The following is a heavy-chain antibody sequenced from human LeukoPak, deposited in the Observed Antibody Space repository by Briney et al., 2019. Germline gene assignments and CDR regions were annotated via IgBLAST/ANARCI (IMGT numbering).Heavy chain of an antibody. Sequence: PGGSLRLSCAASGFTFSSYSMNWVRQAPGKGLEWVSSISSSSSYIYYADSVKGRFTISRVNAKNSLYLQMNSLRAEDTAVYYCARDLSYYDILTGYYPHYFDYWGQGTLVTVSS. J-gene: IGHJ4*02. CDR2: ISSSSSYI. D-gene: IGHD3-9*01. CDR1: GFTFSSYS. CDR3: ARDLSYYDILTGYYPHYFDY. V-gene: IGHV3-21*01.